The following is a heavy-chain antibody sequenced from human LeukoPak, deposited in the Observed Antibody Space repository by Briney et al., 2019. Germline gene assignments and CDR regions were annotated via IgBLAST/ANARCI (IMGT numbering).Heavy chain of an antibody. CDR1: GFTFDDYT. V-gene: IGHV3-21*04. J-gene: IGHJ4*02. CDR2: ISGSGGST. CDR3: ARALLY. Sequence: GGSLRLSCAASGFTFDDYTMHWVRQAPGKGLEWVSAISGSGGSTYYADSVKGRFTISRDNAKNSLYLQMNSLRAEDTAVYYCARALLYWGQGTLVTVSS.